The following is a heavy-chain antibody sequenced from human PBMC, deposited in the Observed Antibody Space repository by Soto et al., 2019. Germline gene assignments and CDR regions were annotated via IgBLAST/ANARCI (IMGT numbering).Heavy chain of an antibody. Sequence: EASVKVSCKASGYTFSSYYLHWVRQAPGQGLEWMGIINPGGGSTTYAQKFQGRVTMTRDTSTSTVYMELSSLTSEDTAVYYCARASVSGRRFDYWGEGTLVTVSS. D-gene: IGHD6-19*01. CDR1: GYTFSSYY. J-gene: IGHJ4*02. CDR2: INPGGGST. CDR3: ARASVSGRRFDY. V-gene: IGHV1-46*03.